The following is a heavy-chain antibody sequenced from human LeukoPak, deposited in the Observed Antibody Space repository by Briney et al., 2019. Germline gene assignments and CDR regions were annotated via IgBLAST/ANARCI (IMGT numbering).Heavy chain of an antibody. J-gene: IGHJ5*02. V-gene: IGHV4-30-4*08. CDR3: ARRVVTGYNWFDP. CDR1: GGSISSADYY. D-gene: IGHD2-21*02. Sequence: SQTLSLTCTVSGGSISSADYYWSRIPQPPGQGLEWNGYIYYSESTYFNPSLKSRVTISVDTSKNQLSLKLSSVTAADTAVYYCARRVVTGYNWFDPWGEGTLVTVSS. CDR2: IYYSEST.